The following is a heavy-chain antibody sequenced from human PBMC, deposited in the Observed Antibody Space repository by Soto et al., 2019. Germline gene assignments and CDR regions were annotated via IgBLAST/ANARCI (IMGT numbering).Heavy chain of an antibody. CDR2: IWYDGSYK. CDR1: GFTFRSYG. J-gene: IGHJ4*02. V-gene: IGHV3-33*01. CDR3: ARGYGSESYVFDY. D-gene: IGHD3-10*01. Sequence: QVQLVESGGGVAQPGRSLRLPCAASGFTFRSYGMHWVRQAPGKGLEWVAVIWYDGSYKYYADSVKGRFTISRDNSKNTVYLQMNSLRAEDTAVDYCARGYGSESYVFDYWGQGTLVTVSS.